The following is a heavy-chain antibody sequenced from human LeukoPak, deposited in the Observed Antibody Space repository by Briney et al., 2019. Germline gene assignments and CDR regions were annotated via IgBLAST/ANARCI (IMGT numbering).Heavy chain of an antibody. Sequence: AGGSLRLSCAASGFTFSSYAMSWVRQAPGKGLEWVSIMSGSGGSTYYADSVKGRFTISRDNSKNTLHLQMNSLRAEDTAVYYCAKTYVCDFWSGLGIWGQGTMVTVSS. CDR1: GFTFSSYA. CDR2: MSGSGGST. J-gene: IGHJ3*02. CDR3: AKTYVCDFWSGLGI. V-gene: IGHV3-23*01. D-gene: IGHD3-3*01.